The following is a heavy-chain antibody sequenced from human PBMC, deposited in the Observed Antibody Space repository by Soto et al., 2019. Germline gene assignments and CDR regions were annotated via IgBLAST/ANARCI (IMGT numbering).Heavy chain of an antibody. J-gene: IGHJ4*02. V-gene: IGHV3-30*18. D-gene: IGHD3-10*01. CDR3: AKDSYGSGSYSEFDY. Sequence: GGSLRLSCAASGFTFSSYGMHWVRQAPGKGLEWVAVISYDGSNKYYADSVKGRFTISRDNSKNTMYLQMNSLRAEDTVVYYCAKDSYGSGSYSEFDYWGQGT. CDR2: ISYDGSNK. CDR1: GFTFSSYG.